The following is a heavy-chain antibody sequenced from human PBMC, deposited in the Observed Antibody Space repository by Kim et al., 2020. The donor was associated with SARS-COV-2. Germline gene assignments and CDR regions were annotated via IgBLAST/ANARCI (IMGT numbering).Heavy chain of an antibody. CDR3: ARAVRDFWSGYYGMDV. J-gene: IGHJ6*02. Sequence: SLKSRVTISVDTSKNQFSLKLSSVTAADTAVYYCARAVRDFWSGYYGMDVWGQGTTVTVSS. V-gene: IGHV4-39*07. D-gene: IGHD3-3*01.